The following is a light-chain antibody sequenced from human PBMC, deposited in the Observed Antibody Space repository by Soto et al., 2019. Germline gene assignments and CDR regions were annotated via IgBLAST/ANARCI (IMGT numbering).Light chain of an antibody. Sequence: EIVLTQSPATLSLSPGERATLSCRASQSVSSYLAWYQQKPGQAPRLLIYDASNRATGIPARFSGSGSGTDLTITISSLEPEDFEVYYCHQYDTSPRTFGQGTKVDIK. J-gene: IGKJ1*01. CDR3: HQYDTSPRT. V-gene: IGKV3-11*01. CDR2: DAS. CDR1: QSVSSY.